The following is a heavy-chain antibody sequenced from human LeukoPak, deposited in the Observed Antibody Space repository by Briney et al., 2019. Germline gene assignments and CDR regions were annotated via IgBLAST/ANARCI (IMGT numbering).Heavy chain of an antibody. D-gene: IGHD2-15*01. J-gene: IGHJ4*02. CDR1: GFTFSDYY. Sequence: GGSLRLSCAASGFTFSDYYMSWIRQAPGKGQEWVSPISRIGSTRYYADSLKGRFTISRDNAKNSLYLQMNSLRAEDTAVYYCAKQLGYCSDGSCYFPYWGQGTLVTISS. V-gene: IGHV3-11*01. CDR3: AKQLGYCSDGSCYFPY. CDR2: ISRIGSTR.